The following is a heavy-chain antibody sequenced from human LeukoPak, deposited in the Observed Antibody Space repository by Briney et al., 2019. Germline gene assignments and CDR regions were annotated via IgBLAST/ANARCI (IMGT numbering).Heavy chain of an antibody. D-gene: IGHD3-10*01. CDR3: ASITMVRGARAPNDAFDI. J-gene: IGHJ3*02. Sequence: GSSVKVSCKASGGTFSSYAISWMRQAPGQGLEWMGWINPNSGGTNYAQKFQGRVTMTRDTSISTAYMELSRLRSDDTAVYYCASITMVRGARAPNDAFDIWGQGTMVTVSS. V-gene: IGHV1-2*02. CDR1: GGTFSSYA. CDR2: INPNSGGT.